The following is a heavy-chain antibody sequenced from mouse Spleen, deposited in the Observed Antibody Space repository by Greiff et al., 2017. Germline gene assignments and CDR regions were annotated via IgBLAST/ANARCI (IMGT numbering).Heavy chain of an antibody. CDR1: GFTFSSFG. CDR3: ARSDGNLDYYAMDY. Sequence: EVKLVESGGGLVQPGGSRKLSCAASGFTFSSFGMHWVRQAPEKGLEWVAYISSGSSTIYYADTVKGRFTISRDNPKNTLFLQMTSLRSEDTAMYYCARSDGNLDYYAMDYWGQGTSVTVSS. V-gene: IGHV5-17*02. D-gene: IGHD2-1*01. J-gene: IGHJ4*01. CDR2: ISSGSSTI.